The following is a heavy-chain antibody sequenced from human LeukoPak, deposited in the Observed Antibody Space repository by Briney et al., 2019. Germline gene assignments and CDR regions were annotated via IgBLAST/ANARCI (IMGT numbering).Heavy chain of an antibody. CDR3: ARGTGSESYSPDN. J-gene: IGHJ4*02. D-gene: IGHD3-10*01. Sequence: GGSLRLSCAASGFTFSSYSMKWVRQTPGKGLEWVSFISSSSSYIFYADSVKGRFTISRDNAKNSLYLQMNSLRAEDTAVYYCARGTGSESYSPDNWGQGTLVTVSS. CDR2: ISSSSSYI. V-gene: IGHV3-21*01. CDR1: GFTFSSYS.